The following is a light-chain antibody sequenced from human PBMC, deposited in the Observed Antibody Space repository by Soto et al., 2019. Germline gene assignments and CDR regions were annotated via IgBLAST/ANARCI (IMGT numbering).Light chain of an antibody. CDR2: RDS. V-gene: IGLV3-9*01. CDR3: QVWDSSTARV. J-gene: IGLJ3*02. Sequence: SSELTQPLSVSVALGQTARITCGGNNIGSKNVHWYQQKPGQAPVLVIYRDSNRPSGIPERFSGSNSGNMATLTISRAQAGDEADYYCQVWDSSTARVFGGGTKVTVL. CDR1: NIGSKN.